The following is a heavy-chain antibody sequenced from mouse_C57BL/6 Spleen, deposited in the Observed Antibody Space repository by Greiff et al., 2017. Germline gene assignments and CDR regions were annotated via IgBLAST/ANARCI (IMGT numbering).Heavy chain of an antibody. CDR3: ATLPEGFAY. Sequence: EVKLVESGGGLVKPGGSLKLSCAASGFPFSDYGMHWVRQAPEKGLEWVAYISSGSRTIYYADTVKGRFTISRDNAKNTLFLQMTSLRAEDTAMYYCATLPEGFAYWGQGTLVTVSA. V-gene: IGHV5-17*01. CDR1: GFPFSDYG. D-gene: IGHD2-1*01. J-gene: IGHJ3*01. CDR2: ISSGSRTI.